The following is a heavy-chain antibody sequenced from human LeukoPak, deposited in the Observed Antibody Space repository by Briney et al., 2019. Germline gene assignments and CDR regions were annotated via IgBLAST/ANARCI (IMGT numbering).Heavy chain of an antibody. V-gene: IGHV3-30*03. J-gene: IGHJ4*02. CDR1: GFTVSSNY. Sequence: GGSLRLSCAASGFTVSSNYMSWVRQAPGKGLKWVAVISYDGSIKYYADSVKGRFTISRDSSKNTLFLQLNSLRAEDTAVYYCARGMHYGGDRYSADFWGQGTLVTVSS. CDR2: ISYDGSIK. D-gene: IGHD2-21*02. CDR3: ARGMHYGGDRYSADF.